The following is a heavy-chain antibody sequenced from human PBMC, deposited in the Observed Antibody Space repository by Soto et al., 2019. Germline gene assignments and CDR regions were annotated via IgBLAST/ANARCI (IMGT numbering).Heavy chain of an antibody. CDR1: GGTFSSYE. D-gene: IGHD2-15*01. J-gene: IGHJ4*02. CDR2: IIPIFGTA. CDR3: ARGMLRGYFDC. Sequence: SVKVSCKASGGTFSSYEITWVRQAPGQGLEWMRGIIPIFGTANYAQKFQGRVTITADESTSTAYMELSSLRSEDTAVYYCARGMLRGYFDCWGQGALVTVSS. V-gene: IGHV1-69*13.